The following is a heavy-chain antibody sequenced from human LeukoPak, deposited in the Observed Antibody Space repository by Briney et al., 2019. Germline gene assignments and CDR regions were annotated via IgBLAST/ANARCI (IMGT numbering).Heavy chain of an antibody. CDR3: ARAVVGGWYFDY. J-gene: IGHJ4*02. CDR2: ISTYNGNT. V-gene: IGHV1-18*01. CDR1: GYTFTNYG. D-gene: IGHD6-19*01. Sequence: ASVKVSCKASGYTFTNYGISWVRQAPGQGPEWMGWISTYNGNTNYAQKLQDRVTMTTDASTSTAYMELRSLRSDDTAVYYCARAVVGGWYFDYWGQGTLVTVSS.